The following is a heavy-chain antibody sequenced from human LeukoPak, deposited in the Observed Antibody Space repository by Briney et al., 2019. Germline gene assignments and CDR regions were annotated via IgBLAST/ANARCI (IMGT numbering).Heavy chain of an antibody. V-gene: IGHV3-30-3*01. CDR2: ISYDGSNK. J-gene: IGHJ4*02. CDR3: ATRYSYGYVTRDDY. D-gene: IGHD5-18*01. Sequence: PGGSLRLSCAASGFTFSSYAMHWVRQAPGKGLEWVAVISYDGSNKYYADSVKGRFTISRDNSKNTLYLQMNSLRAEDTAVYYCATRYSYGYVTRDDYWGQGTLVTVSS. CDR1: GFTFSSYA.